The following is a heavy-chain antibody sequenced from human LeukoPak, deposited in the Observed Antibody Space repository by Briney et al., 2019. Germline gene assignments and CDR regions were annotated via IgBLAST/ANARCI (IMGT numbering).Heavy chain of an antibody. D-gene: IGHD6-13*01. Sequence: GASLQISCKGSGYSFTSYWISCVRQLPGKGLDWMGRIDPSDSYTNYSPSFQGHVTISADKSISTAYLQWSSLKASDTAMYYCARNGAAAAPEDWFDPWGQGTLVTVSS. CDR3: ARNGAAAAPEDWFDP. CDR1: GYSFTSYW. CDR2: IDPSDSYT. J-gene: IGHJ5*02. V-gene: IGHV5-10-1*01.